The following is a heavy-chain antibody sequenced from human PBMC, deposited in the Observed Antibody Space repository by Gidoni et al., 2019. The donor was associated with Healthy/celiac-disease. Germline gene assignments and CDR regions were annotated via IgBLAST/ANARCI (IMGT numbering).Heavy chain of an antibody. D-gene: IGHD3-3*01. J-gene: IGHJ5*02. CDR2: IRSSGITI. CDR3: ARDPRPSGYNWFDP. V-gene: IGHV3-11*01. Sequence: QVQLVESGGGLVKPGGSLRLSCAASGFTCSDYNLSWIRQAPGKGLEWVSYIRSSGITIYYADSVKGRFTISRDNAKNSLYLQMNSLRSEDTAVYYCARDPRPSGYNWFDPWGQGTLVTVSS. CDR1: GFTCSDYN.